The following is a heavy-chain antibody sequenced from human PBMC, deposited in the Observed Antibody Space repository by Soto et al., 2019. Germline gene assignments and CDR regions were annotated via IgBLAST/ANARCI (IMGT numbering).Heavy chain of an antibody. CDR1: GYTFTGYY. Sequence: ASVKVSCKASGYTFTGYYMHWVRQAPGQGLEWMGWINPNSGGTNYAQKFQGWVTMTRDTSISTAYMELSRLRSDDTAVYYCARDIGRAEQLDQSQDFVLDYWGQGTLVTVSS. J-gene: IGHJ4*02. CDR2: INPNSGGT. D-gene: IGHD6-13*01. CDR3: ARDIGRAEQLDQSQDFVLDY. V-gene: IGHV1-2*04.